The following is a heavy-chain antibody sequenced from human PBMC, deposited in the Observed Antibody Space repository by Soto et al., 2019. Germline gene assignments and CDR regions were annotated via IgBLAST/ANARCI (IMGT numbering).Heavy chain of an antibody. V-gene: IGHV3-53*01. J-gene: IGHJ4*02. Sequence: GGSLRLSCAASGFTVSSTYMGWVRQAPGKGLEWVSVVYAGGSTFYAESVKGRFTVSRDNSKNTLCLQMDSLRAEDTALYYCATVVKNAYFDYWGQGTLVTVSS. CDR3: ATVVKNAYFDY. CDR2: VYAGGST. CDR1: GFTVSSTY. D-gene: IGHD3-22*01.